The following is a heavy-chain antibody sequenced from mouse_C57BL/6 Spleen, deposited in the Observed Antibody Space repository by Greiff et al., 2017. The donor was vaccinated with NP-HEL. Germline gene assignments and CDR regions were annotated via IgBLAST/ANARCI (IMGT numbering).Heavy chain of an antibody. CDR1: GYTFTSYW. Sequence: VQLQQSGAELVKPGASVKLSCKASGYTFTSYWMHWVKQRPGQGLEWIGMIHPNSGSTNYNEKFKSKATLTVDKSSSTAYMQLSSLTSEDSAVYYCVPYYSNFQFAYWGQGTLVTVSA. J-gene: IGHJ3*01. CDR2: IHPNSGST. D-gene: IGHD2-5*01. V-gene: IGHV1-64*01. CDR3: VPYYSNFQFAY.